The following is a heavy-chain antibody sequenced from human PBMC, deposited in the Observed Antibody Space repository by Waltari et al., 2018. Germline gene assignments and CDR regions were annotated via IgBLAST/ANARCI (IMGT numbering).Heavy chain of an antibody. CDR3: VPSGRGGY. V-gene: IGHV3-30*02. Sequence: QVQLVESGGGVVQPGGSLRISCAMSGFTFSDYGAHWFRQAPGKGLEWVAFVRSDGRNEYYADSVKGRFTISRDNSKNTLSLQMSSLRVEDTAVYYGVPSGRGGYWGQGTLVTVSS. CDR2: VRSDGRNE. D-gene: IGHD2-15*01. CDR1: GFTFSDYG. J-gene: IGHJ4*02.